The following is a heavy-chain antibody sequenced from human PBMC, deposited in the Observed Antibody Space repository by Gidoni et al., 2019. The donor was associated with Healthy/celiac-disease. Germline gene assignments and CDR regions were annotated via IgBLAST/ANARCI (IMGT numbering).Heavy chain of an antibody. CDR3: ARGSGLLHPYYYYGMDV. J-gene: IGHJ6*02. CDR1: GFTFSRYG. D-gene: IGHD2-15*01. CDR2: IWYDGSNK. Sequence: QVQLVESGGGVVQPGRSLRLSCAASGFTFSRYGMHWVRQAPGKGLEWVAVIWYDGSNKYYADSVKGRFTISRDNSKNTLYLQMNSLRAEDTAVYYCARGSGLLHPYYYYGMDVWGQGTTVTVSS. V-gene: IGHV3-33*01.